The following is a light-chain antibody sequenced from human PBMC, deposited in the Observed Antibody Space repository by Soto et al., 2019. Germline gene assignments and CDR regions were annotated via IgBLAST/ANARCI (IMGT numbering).Light chain of an antibody. J-gene: IGKJ4*01. V-gene: IGKV3-15*01. CDR3: QQYDSWPPLT. CDR2: GAS. Sequence: EIVLTQSPGSLSLSPGERATLSCRASQSVKNNYLAWFQQKGGQAPRLLIYGASSRATGIPARFSGSGSGTEFTLTISSLQSEDFAVYYCQQYDSWPPLTFGGGTKVEIK. CDR1: QSVKNN.